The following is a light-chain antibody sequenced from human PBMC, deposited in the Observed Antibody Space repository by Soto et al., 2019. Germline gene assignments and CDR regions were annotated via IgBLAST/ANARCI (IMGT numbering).Light chain of an antibody. V-gene: IGKV3-11*01. CDR2: DAS. CDR3: QQRSNWRT. CDR1: QSVSSY. Sequence: EIVLTQSPATLSLSPGERATLSCRASQSVSSYLASYQQKPGQAPRLLIYDASNRATGIPARFSGSGSGTDFTLTISSLEPEDFAVYYCQQRSNWRTFGQGTKVEIK. J-gene: IGKJ1*01.